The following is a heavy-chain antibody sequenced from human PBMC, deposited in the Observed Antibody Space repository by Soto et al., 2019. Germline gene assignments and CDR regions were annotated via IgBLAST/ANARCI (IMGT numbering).Heavy chain of an antibody. D-gene: IGHD3-3*01. CDR1: GGTFSSYA. CDR2: IISIFGTA. V-gene: IGHV1-69*06. CDR3: ARDQRGPRFLEWFQSRFDY. Sequence: SVKVSCKASGGTFSSYAISWVRQAPGQGLEWMGGIISIFGTANYAQKFQGRVTITADKSTSTAYMELSSLRSEDTAVYYCARDQRGPRFLEWFQSRFDYWGQGTLVTVSS. J-gene: IGHJ4*02.